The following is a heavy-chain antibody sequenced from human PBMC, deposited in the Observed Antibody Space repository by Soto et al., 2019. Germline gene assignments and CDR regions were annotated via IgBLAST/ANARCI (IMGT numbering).Heavy chain of an antibody. J-gene: IGHJ6*02. CDR3: ARDSRFLEWLSLSYYYYGMDV. CDR1: GFTFSSYW. V-gene: IGHV3-74*01. D-gene: IGHD3-3*01. Sequence: GGSLRLSCAASGFTFSSYWMHWVRQAPGKGLVWVSRINSDGSSTSYADSVKGRFTISRDNAKNTLYLQMNSLRAEDTAVYYCARDSRFLEWLSLSYYYYGMDVWGQGTTVTVSS. CDR2: INSDGSST.